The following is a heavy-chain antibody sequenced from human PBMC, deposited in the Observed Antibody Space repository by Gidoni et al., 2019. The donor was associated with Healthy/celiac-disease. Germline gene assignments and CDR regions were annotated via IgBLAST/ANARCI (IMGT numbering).Heavy chain of an antibody. CDR3: ALPTWDWHFDY. V-gene: IGHV1-69*04. CDR2: IIPILGIA. J-gene: IGHJ4*02. D-gene: IGHD3-9*01. Sequence: QVQLVQSGAEVKKPGSSVKVACQASGGTFSSYAISWVRQAPGQGLEWMGRIIPILGIANYAQKFQGRVTITADKSTSTAYMELSSLRSEDTAVYYCALPTWDWHFDYWGQGTLVTVSS. CDR1: GGTFSSYA.